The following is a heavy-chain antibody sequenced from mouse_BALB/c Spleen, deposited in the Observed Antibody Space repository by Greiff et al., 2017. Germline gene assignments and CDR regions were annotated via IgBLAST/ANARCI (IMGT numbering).Heavy chain of an antibody. V-gene: IGHV5-6-4*01. J-gene: IGHJ2*01. CDR1: GFTFSSYT. CDR3: TRDSGGNPGYFDY. Sequence: EVHLVESGGGLVKPGGSLKLSCAASGFTFSSYTMSWVRQTPEKRLEWVATISSGGSYTYYPDSVKGRFTISRDNAKNTLYLQMSSLKSEDTAMYYCTRDSGGNPGYFDYWGQGTTLTVSS. D-gene: IGHD1-1*02. CDR2: ISSGGSYT.